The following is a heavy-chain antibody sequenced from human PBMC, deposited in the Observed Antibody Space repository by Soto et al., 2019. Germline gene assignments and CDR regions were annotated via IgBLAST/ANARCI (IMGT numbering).Heavy chain of an antibody. CDR2: IKSKTDGGTT. D-gene: IGHD4-17*01. Sequence: EVQLVESGGGLVKPGGSLRLSCAASGFTFSNAWMSWVRQAPGKGLEWVGRIKSKTDGGTTDYAAPMKGRFTISRDDSKNTLYLQMNSMTTEDTAVYYCTTGIYGDSVKDYWGQGTLVTVSS. J-gene: IGHJ4*02. CDR3: TTGIYGDSVKDY. CDR1: GFTFSNAW. V-gene: IGHV3-15*01.